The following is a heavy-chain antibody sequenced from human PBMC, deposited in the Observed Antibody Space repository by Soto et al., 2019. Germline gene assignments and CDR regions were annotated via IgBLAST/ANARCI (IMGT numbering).Heavy chain of an antibody. V-gene: IGHV3-23*01. CDR3: ARGDRGGSESTASYYDSGLHD. Sequence: DVQLLESGGYLVQPVGSLRLSCTASGFILSSYAMNWVRQAPGKELEWVSSVSAGGDLKYKSDSVKVRFTISRDNSTNGLFPQMNSLRIEDTDLYYCARGDRGGSESTASYYDSGLHDCGQGTTV. CDR2: VSAGGDLK. D-gene: IGHD2-15*01. CDR1: GFILSSYA. J-gene: IGHJ6*02.